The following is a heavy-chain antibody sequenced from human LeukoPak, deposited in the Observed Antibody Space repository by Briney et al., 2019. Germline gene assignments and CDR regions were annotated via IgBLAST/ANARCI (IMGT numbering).Heavy chain of an antibody. Sequence: PSVKVSRKTSVYIFSHYYIHWVRQAPGRRVEWMGWISTYSGATKIAQKFQGRVTLTRDTSISTAYVELTNLASDDTAVYYCVSWAGGNSDVASFDYWGQGTLVIVSS. V-gene: IGHV1-2*02. J-gene: IGHJ4*02. CDR2: ISTYSGAT. CDR3: VSWAGGNSDVASFDY. CDR1: VYIFSHYY. D-gene: IGHD2-21*01.